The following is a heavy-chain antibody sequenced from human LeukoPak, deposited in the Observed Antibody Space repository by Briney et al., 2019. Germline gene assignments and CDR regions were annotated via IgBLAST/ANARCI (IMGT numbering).Heavy chain of an antibody. V-gene: IGHV3-30*18. D-gene: IGHD3-22*01. J-gene: IGHJ3*02. CDR1: GFTFSSYG. CDR3: AKGVHYYDSSGYSLDAFDI. CDR2: ISYDGSNK. Sequence: GGSLRLSCAASGFTFSSYGMHWVRQAPGKGLDWVAVISYDGSNKYYADSVKGRFTISRDNSKNTLYLQMNSLRAEDTAVYYCAKGVHYYDSSGYSLDAFDIWGQGTMVTVSS.